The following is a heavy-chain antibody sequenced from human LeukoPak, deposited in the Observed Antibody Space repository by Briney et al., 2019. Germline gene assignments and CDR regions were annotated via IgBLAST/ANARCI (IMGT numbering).Heavy chain of an antibody. J-gene: IGHJ3*02. Sequence: SETLSLTCTVSGGSISSYYWSWIRQPPGKGLGWIGYIYYSGSTNYNPSLKSRVTISVDTSKNQFSLNLSCATDAHTPGYYCTRETYCYDSSGFCRGQAFDIWGQGTMVTVSS. CDR2: IYYSGST. CDR3: TRETYCYDSSGFCRGQAFDI. D-gene: IGHD3-22*01. V-gene: IGHV4-59*01. CDR1: GGSISSYY.